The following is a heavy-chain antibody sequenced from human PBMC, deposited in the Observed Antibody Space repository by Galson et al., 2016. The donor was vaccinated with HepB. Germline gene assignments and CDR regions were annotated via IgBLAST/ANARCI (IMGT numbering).Heavy chain of an antibody. CDR1: ELTFTYYT. CDR3: ASHQVLWAGPLIV. V-gene: IGHV1-3*01. D-gene: IGHD2-2*01. CDR2: INAGNGST. J-gene: IGHJ3*01. Sequence: SVKVSCKAPELTFTYYTFHWVRQAPGHGLEWMGWINAGNGSTKYSQKFQGRVTITRDTSASVVYLEVSSLRSEDTAVYYCASHQVLWAGPLIVWGQGAMITVTS.